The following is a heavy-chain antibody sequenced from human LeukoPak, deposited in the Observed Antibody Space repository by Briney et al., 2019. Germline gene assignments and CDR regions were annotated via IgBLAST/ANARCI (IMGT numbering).Heavy chain of an antibody. V-gene: IGHV1-18*01. Sequence: GASVKLSCKASGYTFTSYGISWVRHAPGQGLEWMGWISAYNGNTNYVQKLQGRVTMTTDTSTSTAYMELRAVRSGDTAVYYCARVPAMVREHGGQGTLVTVSS. CDR2: ISAYNGNT. CDR1: GYTFTSYG. CDR3: ARVPAMVREH. J-gene: IGHJ4*02. D-gene: IGHD3-10*01.